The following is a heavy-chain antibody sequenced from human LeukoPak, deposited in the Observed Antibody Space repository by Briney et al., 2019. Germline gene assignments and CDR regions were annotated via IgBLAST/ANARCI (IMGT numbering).Heavy chain of an antibody. J-gene: IGHJ4*02. Sequence: SETLSLTCTVSGGSIRSGSHYWAWIRQPPGKGLEWIGSIYYSGSTYYNPSLENRVTISIDTSKNHFSLKLSSLSAADTSVYYCAKRDDSGGNLLDLWGQGILVTVS. D-gene: IGHD3-22*01. CDR1: GGSIRSGSHY. CDR3: AKRDDSGGNLLDL. CDR2: IYYSGST. V-gene: IGHV4-39*02.